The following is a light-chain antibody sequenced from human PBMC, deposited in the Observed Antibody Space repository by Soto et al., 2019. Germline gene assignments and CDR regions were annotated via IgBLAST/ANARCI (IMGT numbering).Light chain of an antibody. V-gene: IGLV1-44*01. Sequence: QSVLIQPPSVSGTPGQRVIISCSGSSSNIGSNSANWYQQLPGTAPGLLIYGDNKRPSRVPDRFSGSKSGTSASLVISGLQSGDEADYYCAAWDERLKGWMFGGGTKVTVL. CDR1: SSNIGSNS. J-gene: IGLJ3*02. CDR2: GDN. CDR3: AAWDERLKGWM.